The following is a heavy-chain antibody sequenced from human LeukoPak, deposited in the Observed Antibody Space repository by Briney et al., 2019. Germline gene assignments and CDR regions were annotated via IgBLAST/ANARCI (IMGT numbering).Heavy chain of an antibody. Sequence: SETLSLTCTVSGVSMSSYYWSWIRQPPGKGLEWIGYIYYSGSNKYNPSLKSRVAISIDTSKNQFSLKLNSVTTADTAVYYCARSLPYPCGGHCWGAFDLWGQGTLVPVSS. D-gene: IGHD2-21*02. CDR2: IYYSGSN. CDR3: ARSLPYPCGGHCWGAFDL. J-gene: IGHJ3*01. V-gene: IGHV4-59*01. CDR1: GVSMSSYY.